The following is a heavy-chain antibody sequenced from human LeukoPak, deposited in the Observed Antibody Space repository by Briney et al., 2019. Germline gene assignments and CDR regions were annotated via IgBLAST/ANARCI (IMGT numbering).Heavy chain of an antibody. CDR3: ARETRLHSGSYSNDAFDI. D-gene: IGHD1-26*01. CDR2: ISSNGGST. V-gene: IGHV3-64D*06. J-gene: IGHJ3*02. Sequence: GGSLRLSCSASGFTFSSYAMHWVRQAPGKGLEYVSAISSNGGSTYYADSVKGRFTISRDNSKNTLYLQMSSLRAEDTAVFYCARETRLHSGSYSNDAFDIWGQGTMVTVSS. CDR1: GFTFSSYA.